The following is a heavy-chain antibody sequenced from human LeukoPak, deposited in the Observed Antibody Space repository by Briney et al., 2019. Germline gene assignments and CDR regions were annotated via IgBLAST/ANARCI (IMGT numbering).Heavy chain of an antibody. V-gene: IGHV5-51*01. J-gene: IGHJ4*02. CDR3: AIPYGDYVGY. CDR1: GCSFTSYC. CDR2: IYPSDSDT. D-gene: IGHD4-17*01. Sequence: GESLQISCKASGCSFTSYCIGWVRQLPGKGLEWMGIIYPSDSDTRYSPSFQGQVTISADKSISTAYLQWSSLKAADTAMYYCAIPYGDYVGYWGQGTLVTVSS.